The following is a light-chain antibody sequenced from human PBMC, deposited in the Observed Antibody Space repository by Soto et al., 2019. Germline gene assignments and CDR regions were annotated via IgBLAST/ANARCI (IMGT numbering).Light chain of an antibody. V-gene: IGKV3-20*01. CDR1: QSVSSY. CDR3: QQYGNAPFT. CDR2: GAS. J-gene: IGKJ3*01. Sequence: EVVMTQSPATLSVSPGERVILSCRASQSVSSYLAWFQQKPGQAPRLLIYGASSRATGIPDRFSGSGSGTDFTLTISRLEPEDFAVYYCQQYGNAPFTFGPGTKVDI.